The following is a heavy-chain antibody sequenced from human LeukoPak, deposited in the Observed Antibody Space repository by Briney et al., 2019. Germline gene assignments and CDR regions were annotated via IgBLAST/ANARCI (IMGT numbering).Heavy chain of an antibody. V-gene: IGHV3-30*18. CDR3: AEAKVDSSGFGADY. D-gene: IGHD3-22*01. CDR1: GFTFSSYG. J-gene: IGHJ4*02. CDR2: ISYDGSNK. Sequence: PGGSLRLSCAASGFTFSSYGMHWVRQAPGKGLEWVAVISYDGSNKYYADSVKGRFTISRDNSKNTLYLQMNSLRAEDTAVYYCAEAKVDSSGFGADYWGQGTLVTVSS.